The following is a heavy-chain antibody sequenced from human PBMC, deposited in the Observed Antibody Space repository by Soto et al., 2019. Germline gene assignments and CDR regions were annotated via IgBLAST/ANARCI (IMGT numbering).Heavy chain of an antibody. CDR2: IYYSGST. CDR1: GGSISSGGYY. Sequence: PSETLSLTCTVSGGSISSGGYYWSWIRQHPGKGLEWIGYIYYSGSTYYNPSLKSRVTISVDTSKNQFSLKLSSVTAADTAVYYCASSETVVTLWAFDIWGQGTMVTVSS. CDR3: ASSETVVTLWAFDI. J-gene: IGHJ3*02. D-gene: IGHD2-21*02. V-gene: IGHV4-31*03.